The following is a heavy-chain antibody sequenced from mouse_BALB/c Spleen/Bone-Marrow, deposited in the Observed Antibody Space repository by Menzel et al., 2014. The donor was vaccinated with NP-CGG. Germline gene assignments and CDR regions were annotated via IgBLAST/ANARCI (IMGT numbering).Heavy chain of an antibody. CDR1: GFTFXSFG. V-gene: IGHV5-17*02. J-gene: IGHJ3*01. Sequence: EVKLVESGGGLVQPGGSRKLSCAASGFTFXSFGMHWVRQAPEKGLEWVAYISSGSSTIYYADTVKGRFTISRDNPKSTLFLQMTSLRSEDTAMYYCARSPWFAYWGQVTLVTVSA. CDR2: ISSGSSTI. CDR3: ARSPWFAY.